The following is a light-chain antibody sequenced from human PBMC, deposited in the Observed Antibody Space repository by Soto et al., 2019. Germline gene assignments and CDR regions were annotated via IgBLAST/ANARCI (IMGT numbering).Light chain of an antibody. CDR2: GAS. V-gene: IGKV3-15*01. CDR1: QSVSSN. CDR3: QQSNNLRPT. Sequence: EIGMTLSQTTLSVSPGERSTLSCRASQSVSSNLAWYQQKPGQAPRLLIFGASTRDSGIPARFSGSGSGTEFTLTISSLQSEDFAVYYCQQSNNLRPTFGGGTKVDIK. J-gene: IGKJ4*01.